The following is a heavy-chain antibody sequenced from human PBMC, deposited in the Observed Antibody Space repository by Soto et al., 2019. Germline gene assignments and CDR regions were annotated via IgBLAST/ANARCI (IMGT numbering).Heavy chain of an antibody. J-gene: IGHJ5*02. D-gene: IGHD6-19*01. Sequence: QVQLVQSGAEVKKPGASVKVSCKASGYTFISYGISWVRQAPGQGLEWMGWISGYNGDTNYAQRFQGRATMTTDTSTSTAYMELRSLRSDDTAVYYCARAQWLGNWFDPWGQGTLVTVSS. V-gene: IGHV1-18*01. CDR1: GYTFISYG. CDR2: ISGYNGDT. CDR3: ARAQWLGNWFDP.